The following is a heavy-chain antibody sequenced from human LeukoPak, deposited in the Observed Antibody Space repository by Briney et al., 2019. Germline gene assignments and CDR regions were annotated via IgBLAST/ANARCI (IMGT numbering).Heavy chain of an antibody. D-gene: IGHD3-9*01. J-gene: IGHJ4*02. Sequence: PGGSLRLSCAASGFTFSSYGMHWVRQAPGKGLEWVAFIRYDGSNKYYADSVKGRFTISRDNSKNTLYLQMNSLRAEDTAVYYCAKYPLQRLGYFDWAYGQYYFDYWGQGTLVTVSS. CDR2: IRYDGSNK. CDR1: GFTFSSYG. V-gene: IGHV3-30*02. CDR3: AKYPLQRLGYFDWAYGQYYFDY.